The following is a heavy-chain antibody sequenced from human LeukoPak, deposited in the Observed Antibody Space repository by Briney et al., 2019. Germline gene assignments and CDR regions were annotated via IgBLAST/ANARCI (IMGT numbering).Heavy chain of an antibody. J-gene: IGHJ3*02. CDR2: IYSGGST. D-gene: IGHD3-10*01. CDR3: ARAVRGVIIPPYAFDI. Sequence: PGGSLRLSCAASGFTVSSNYMSWVRQAPGKGLEWVSVIYSGGSTYYADSVEGRFTISRDNSKNTLYLQMNSLRAEDTAVYYCARAVRGVIIPPYAFDIWGQGTMVTVSS. CDR1: GFTVSSNY. V-gene: IGHV3-53*01.